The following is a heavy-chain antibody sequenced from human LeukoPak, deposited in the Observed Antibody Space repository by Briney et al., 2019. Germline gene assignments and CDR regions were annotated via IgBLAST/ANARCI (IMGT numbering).Heavy chain of an antibody. CDR2: IYTSGST. V-gene: IGHV4-4*07. D-gene: IGHD6-19*01. J-gene: IGHJ4*02. CDR1: GGSISSYY. CDR3: ARSGQWLVPFDY. Sequence: SETLFLTCTVSGGSISSYYWSWIRQPAGKGLEWIGRIYTSGSTNYNPSLKSRVTMSVDTSKNQFSLKLSSVTAADTAVYYCARSGQWLVPFDYWGQGTLVTVSS.